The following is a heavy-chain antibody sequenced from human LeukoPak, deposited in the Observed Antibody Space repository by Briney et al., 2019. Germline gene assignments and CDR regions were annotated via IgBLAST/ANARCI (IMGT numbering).Heavy chain of an antibody. CDR1: GFTFSSPA. CDR2: IAHHGNNK. CDR3: AKDGSWSCTD. V-gene: IGHV3-30*02. J-gene: IGHJ4*02. D-gene: IGHD2-8*02. Sequence: GGSLRLSCGASGFTFSSPAMHWVRQGPGKGLEWVAYIAHHGNNKYYADSVKGRLTISRDNSKGSLYLQMNSLRADDTAVYYCAKDGSWSCTDWGQGTLVRVSS.